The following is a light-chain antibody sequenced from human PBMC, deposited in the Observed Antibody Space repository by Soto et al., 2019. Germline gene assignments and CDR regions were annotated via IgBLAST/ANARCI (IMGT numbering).Light chain of an antibody. Sequence: QSVLTQSPSASASLGASVKLTCTLSSGHSSYAIAWHQQQPEKGPRYLMKLSSDGRHSKRDGIPDRFSGSSSGAERYLTISSLQSEDEADYYCQTWDTGARVVFGGGTKLTVL. CDR3: QTWDTGARVV. J-gene: IGLJ2*01. V-gene: IGLV4-69*01. CDR1: SGHSSYA. CDR2: LSSDGRH.